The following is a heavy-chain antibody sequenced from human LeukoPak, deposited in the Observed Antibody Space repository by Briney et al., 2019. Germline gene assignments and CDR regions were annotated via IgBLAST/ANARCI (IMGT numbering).Heavy chain of an antibody. Sequence: GGSLRLSCAASGFTFSSYAMHWVRQAPGKGLEWVAVISYDGSNKYYADSVKGRFTISRDNSKNTLYLQMNSLRAEDTAVYYCARAAGTWFGESFDYWGQGTLVTVSS. D-gene: IGHD3-10*01. CDR1: GFTFSSYA. V-gene: IGHV3-30*04. CDR3: ARAAGTWFGESFDY. J-gene: IGHJ4*02. CDR2: ISYDGSNK.